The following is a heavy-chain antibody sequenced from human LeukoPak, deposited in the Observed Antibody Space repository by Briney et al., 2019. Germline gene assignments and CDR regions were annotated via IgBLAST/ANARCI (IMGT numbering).Heavy chain of an antibody. J-gene: IGHJ4*02. D-gene: IGHD1-26*01. CDR1: GFTFSSYA. V-gene: IGHV3-64*01. CDR3: ARVVGGSPDY. Sequence: GGSLRLSCAASGFTFSSYAMHWVRQAPGKGLEYVSAISSNGGSTYYANSVKGRFTISRDNSKNTLYLQMGSLRAEDMAVYYCARVVGGSPDYWGQGTLVTVSS. CDR2: ISSNGGST.